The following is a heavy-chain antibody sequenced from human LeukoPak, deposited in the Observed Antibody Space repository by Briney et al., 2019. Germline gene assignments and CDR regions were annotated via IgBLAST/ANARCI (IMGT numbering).Heavy chain of an antibody. Sequence: GGSLRLSCAASGFTFSNFWLHWVRHAPGKGLVWVSRIHADGFTTSSADSVRGRFTISRDNAKNTLYLQLNSLRADDTAVYFCVRIADDGFDVWGQGTMVTVSS. D-gene: IGHD2-15*01. J-gene: IGHJ3*01. CDR1: GFTFSNFW. CDR3: VRIADDGFDV. V-gene: IGHV3-74*01. CDR2: IHADGFTT.